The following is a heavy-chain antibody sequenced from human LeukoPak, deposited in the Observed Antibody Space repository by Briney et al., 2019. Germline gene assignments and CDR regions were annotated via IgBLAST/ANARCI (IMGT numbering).Heavy chain of an antibody. CDR3: ARGSSPMTTADY. D-gene: IGHD4-17*01. J-gene: IGHJ4*02. V-gene: IGHV4-34*01. Sequence: TSETLSLTCAVYGGSFSGYYGSWIRQPPGKGLEWIGEINHSGSTNYNPSLKSRVTISVDTSKNQFSLKLSSVTAADTAVYYCARGSSPMTTADYWGQGTLVTVSS. CDR2: INHSGST. CDR1: GGSFSGYY.